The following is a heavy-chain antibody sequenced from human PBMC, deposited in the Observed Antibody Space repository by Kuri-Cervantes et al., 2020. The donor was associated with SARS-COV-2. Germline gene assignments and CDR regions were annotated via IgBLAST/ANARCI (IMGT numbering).Heavy chain of an antibody. CDR2: TYDSGST. V-gene: IGHV4-59*01. D-gene: IGHD3-22*01. J-gene: IGHJ1*01. CDR3: ARGGPPYYYDSSGYRAYFQH. Sequence: SETLSLTCTVSGGSISSYFWSWIRQPPGNGLEWIGYTYDSGSTNYNPSLKSRVTISVDTSKNQFSLKLRSVTAADTAVYYCARGGPPYYYDSSGYRAYFQHWGQGALVTVSS. CDR1: GGSISSYF.